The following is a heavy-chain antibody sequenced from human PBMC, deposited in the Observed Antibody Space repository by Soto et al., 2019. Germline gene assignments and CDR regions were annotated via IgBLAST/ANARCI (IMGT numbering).Heavy chain of an antibody. CDR1: GPSFSNKG. V-gene: IGHV3-30*03. CDR3: TTDSYITMIVVRFDF. CDR2: ISYDGSQK. J-gene: IGHJ4*01. D-gene: IGHD3-22*01. Sequence: GGSLRLSCAASGPSFSNKGMHWVRQAVGKGLEWVALISYDGSQKCYADSVKGRFTISRDSSKNMVYLQMNSLKTEDTAVYYCTTDSYITMIVVRFDFWGHGTLVTVSS.